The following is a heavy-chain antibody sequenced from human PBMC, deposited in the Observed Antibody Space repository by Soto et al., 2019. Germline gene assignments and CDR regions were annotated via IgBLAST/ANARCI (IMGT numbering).Heavy chain of an antibody. Sequence: QITLKESGPTLVKPTQTLTLTCTFSGFSFSTTGVGVGWIRQPPGKALEWLALIYWDDDKRYSPSLKSRLTSTKDTSKNQLVLTMTNMDPVDTATYYCAHRQGQGIGLAGTFDSWGQGTLVTVSS. CDR2: IYWDDDK. CDR3: AHRQGQGIGLAGTFDS. V-gene: IGHV2-5*02. J-gene: IGHJ4*02. D-gene: IGHD6-19*01. CDR1: GFSFSTTGVG.